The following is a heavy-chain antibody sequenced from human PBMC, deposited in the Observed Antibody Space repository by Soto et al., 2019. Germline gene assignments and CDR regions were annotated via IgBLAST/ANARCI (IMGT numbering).Heavy chain of an antibody. V-gene: IGHV3-11*04. D-gene: IGHD3-10*01. CDR2: ISSSGSTK. CDR3: AREGLLWFGELIRNYYNFALDV. CDR1: GGSISSYY. Sequence: LSLTCTVSGGSISSYYWSWIRQAPGKGLEWLSYISSSGSTKYYADSVKGRFTISRDNAKNSLYLQTNNLRGEDTAVYYCAREGLLWFGELIRNYYNFALDVWGQGTTVTVS. J-gene: IGHJ6*02.